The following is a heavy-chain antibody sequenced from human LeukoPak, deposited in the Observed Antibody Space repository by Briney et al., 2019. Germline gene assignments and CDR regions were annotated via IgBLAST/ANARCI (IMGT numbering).Heavy chain of an antibody. D-gene: IGHD3-16*01. J-gene: IGHJ4*02. CDR1: GFTFTGHW. V-gene: IGHV3-7*04. CDR3: ARDAVGGSNDY. CDR2: INEDGSQK. Sequence: PGGSLRLSCVASGFTFTGHWLSWVRQAPGKGLEWVANINEDGSQKKYVDSVKGRFTISRDNAVNSLYLQMNSLRGEDTAMYYCARDAVGGSNDYWGQGALVTVFS.